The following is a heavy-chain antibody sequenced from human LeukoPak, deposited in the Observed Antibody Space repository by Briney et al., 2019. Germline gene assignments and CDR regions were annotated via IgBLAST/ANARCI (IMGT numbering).Heavy chain of an antibody. CDR2: ISWNSGSI. Sequence: GGSLRLSCVASGFTFDDYAMHWVRQAPGKGLEWVSSISWNSGSIGYADSVKGRFTISRDNAKNSLYLQMNSLRAEDTALYYCAKVGFGSGSYSFAEYFQHWGQGTLVTVSS. CDR1: GFTFDDYA. V-gene: IGHV3-9*01. J-gene: IGHJ1*01. D-gene: IGHD3-10*01. CDR3: AKVGFGSGSYSFAEYFQH.